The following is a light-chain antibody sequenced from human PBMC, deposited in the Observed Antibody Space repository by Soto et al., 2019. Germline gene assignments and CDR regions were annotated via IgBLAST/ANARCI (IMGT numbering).Light chain of an antibody. J-gene: IGKJ4*02. Sequence: EIVMTQSPATLSVSPGERATLSCRASQSVSSNLAWYQQKPGQTPKLLIYVASTRATGIPARSSGSGSGTESPLTISSLQSEDFAVYYCQQDNVWPLTFRGGTKVEFK. CDR2: VAS. CDR1: QSVSSN. CDR3: QQDNVWPLT. V-gene: IGKV3-15*01.